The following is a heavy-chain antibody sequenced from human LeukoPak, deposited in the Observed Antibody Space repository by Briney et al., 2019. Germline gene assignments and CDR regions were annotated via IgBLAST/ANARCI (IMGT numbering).Heavy chain of an antibody. CDR2: IHGSGGGT. D-gene: IGHD3-9*01. Sequence: GGSLRVSCAASEFTFSNYAMNWVRQAPGKGLEWISGIHGSGGGTYYADSVKGRFTISRDNSKNTLYLQMNSLRAEDTAVYYCAKDRYDFLTGDFDYWGQGTLVTVSS. CDR3: AKDRYDFLTGDFDY. J-gene: IGHJ4*02. V-gene: IGHV3-23*01. CDR1: EFTFSNYA.